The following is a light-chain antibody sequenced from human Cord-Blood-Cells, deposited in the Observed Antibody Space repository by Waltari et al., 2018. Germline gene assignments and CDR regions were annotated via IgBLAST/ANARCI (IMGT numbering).Light chain of an antibody. CDR2: DAS. CDR1: QSVSSY. V-gene: IGKV3-11*01. J-gene: IGKJ5*01. CDR3: QQRSNWPIT. Sequence: EIVLTQSPANLSCSPGDRATLPCRASQSVSSYLAWDQQKPGQAPRLLIDDASNTATGIPARRSGSSAGTFFTLTISSLDHEDFAVYYCQQRSNWPITFGQGTRLEIK.